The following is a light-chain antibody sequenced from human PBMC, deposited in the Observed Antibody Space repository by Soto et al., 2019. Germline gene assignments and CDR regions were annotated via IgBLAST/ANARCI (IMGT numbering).Light chain of an antibody. CDR2: GAS. V-gene: IGKV3-20*01. CDR1: QSVSSSY. J-gene: IGKJ4*01. Sequence: EIVLTQSPGTLSLSPGERATLSFSASQSVSSSYLAWYQQKPGQAPRLLIYGASSRATGIPDRFSGSGSGTDFTLTISRLEPEDFAVYYCQQYGSSPLTCGGGTKGDIK. CDR3: QQYGSSPLT.